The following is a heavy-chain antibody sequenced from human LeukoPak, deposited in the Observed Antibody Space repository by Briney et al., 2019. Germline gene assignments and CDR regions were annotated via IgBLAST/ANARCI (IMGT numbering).Heavy chain of an antibody. CDR3: AGAGSERRPLDY. D-gene: IGHD1-1*01. V-gene: IGHV3-11*05. CDR2: ISTSSTYT. CDR1: GFTFSDYH. Sequence: PGGSLRLSCAASGFTFSDYHMNWIRQAPGKGLEWVSYISTSSTYTSYADSVKGRFTISRDNAKNSLSLQMSSLRAEDTAVYYCAGAGSERRPLDYWGQGTLVTVSS. J-gene: IGHJ4*02.